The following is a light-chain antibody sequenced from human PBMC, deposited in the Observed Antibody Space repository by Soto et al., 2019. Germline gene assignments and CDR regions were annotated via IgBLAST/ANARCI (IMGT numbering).Light chain of an antibody. Sequence: QSALTQPASVSGSPGQSITISCTGTSSDVGDFHFVSWYQQQPSKVPKLLIFDTVNRPSEVSSRFSGSKSGNTASLTISGLQADDEADYYCSTHSRRFLGVFGGGTKVTVL. V-gene: IGLV2-14*03. CDR1: SSDVGDFHF. CDR2: DTV. J-gene: IGLJ1*01. CDR3: STHSRRFLGV.